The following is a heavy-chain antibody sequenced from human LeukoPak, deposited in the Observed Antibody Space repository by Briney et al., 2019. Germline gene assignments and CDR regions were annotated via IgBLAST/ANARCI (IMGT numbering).Heavy chain of an antibody. D-gene: IGHD6-13*01. CDR3: ASRSDVAAAGPRFDY. J-gene: IGHJ4*02. CDR1: GGSISSSSYY. Sequence: SETLSLTCTVSGGSISSSSYYWGWIRQPPGKGLEWIGSIYYSGSTYYNPSLKSRVTISVDTSKNQFSLKLSSVTAADTAVYYCASRSDVAAAGPRFDYWGQGTLVTVSS. V-gene: IGHV4-39*01. CDR2: IYYSGST.